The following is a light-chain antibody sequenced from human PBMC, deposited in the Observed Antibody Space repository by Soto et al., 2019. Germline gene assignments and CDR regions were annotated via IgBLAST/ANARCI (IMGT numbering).Light chain of an antibody. CDR1: QSISSGY. Sequence: EVVLTQSPGTLSLSPGDTATLSCRATQSISSGYLAWYQQKPGQAPRLLIYGASSRATGIPDRFSAIGSGADFTLTITGLEPEDFAVYYCQHYDTSTRTFGQGTKVEFK. V-gene: IGKV3-20*01. J-gene: IGKJ1*01. CDR3: QHYDTSTRT. CDR2: GAS.